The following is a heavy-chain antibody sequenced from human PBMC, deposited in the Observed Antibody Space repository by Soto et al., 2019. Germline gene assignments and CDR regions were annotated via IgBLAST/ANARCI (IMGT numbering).Heavy chain of an antibody. CDR2: INPSGGST. V-gene: IGHV1-46*01. CDR3: ARDLLRVVIANWFDP. D-gene: IGHD3-3*01. CDR1: GYTFTSYY. Sequence: ASVKVSWKASGYTFTSYYMHWVRQAPGQGLEWMGIINPSGGSTSYAQKFQGRVTMTRDTSTSTVYMELSSLRSEDTAVYYCARDLLRVVIANWFDPWGQGTLVTVSS. J-gene: IGHJ5*02.